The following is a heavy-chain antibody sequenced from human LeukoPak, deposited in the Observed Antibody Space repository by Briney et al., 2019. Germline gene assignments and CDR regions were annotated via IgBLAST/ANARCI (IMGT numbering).Heavy chain of an antibody. J-gene: IGHJ4*02. D-gene: IGHD3-10*01. CDR3: ATPINYHGTGSYFPPIH. CDR1: GFTFRDNG. CDR2: ISYDGSHQ. Sequence: PGGSLRLSCAASGFTFRDNGTDWVRQAPGKGLEWVAVISYDGSHQYYADSVKGRFTISRDNSKNTLYLQMNSLRPEDTAVYYCATPINYHGTGSYFPPIHWGQGTLVTVSS. V-gene: IGHV3-30*03.